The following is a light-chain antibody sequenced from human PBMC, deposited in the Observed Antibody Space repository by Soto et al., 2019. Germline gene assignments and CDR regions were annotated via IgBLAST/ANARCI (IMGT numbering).Light chain of an antibody. Sequence: DIVMTQSPDSLAVSLGERATINCKSSQSVLYSSNNKNYLAWYQQKPGQTPKLLIYWASIRDSGVPDRFSGSGSGTDFTLTISSLQAEDVAVYYCHQHYILPYTFGQGTRLEIK. CDR3: HQHYILPYT. CDR1: QSVLYSSNNKNY. V-gene: IGKV4-1*01. CDR2: WAS. J-gene: IGKJ2*01.